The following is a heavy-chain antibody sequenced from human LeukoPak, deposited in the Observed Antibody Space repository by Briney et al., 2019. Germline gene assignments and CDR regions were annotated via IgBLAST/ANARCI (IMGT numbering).Heavy chain of an antibody. Sequence: SETLSLTCTVSGGSISSYYWSWIRQPPGKGLEWIGYTYYSGSTNYNPSLKSRVTISVDTSKNQFSLKLSSVTAADTAVYYCARTHYGGNSFYYFDYWGRGTLVTVSS. CDR2: TYYSGST. D-gene: IGHD4-23*01. J-gene: IGHJ4*02. CDR3: ARTHYGGNSFYYFDY. CDR1: GGSISSYY. V-gene: IGHV4-59*01.